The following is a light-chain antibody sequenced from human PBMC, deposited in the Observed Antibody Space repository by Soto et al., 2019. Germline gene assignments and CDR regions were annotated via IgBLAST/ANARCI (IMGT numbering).Light chain of an antibody. CDR2: NNN. J-gene: IGLJ3*02. Sequence: QSVLTQPPSASGTPGQRVTISCSGSRSNIGSNLVNWYQQLPGTAPKLLMYNNNQRPSGVPDRFSGSKSGTSASLAIIGLQSEDEADYHCAAWDDSLNGLVFGGGTKLTVL. V-gene: IGLV1-44*01. CDR3: AAWDDSLNGLV. CDR1: RSNIGSNL.